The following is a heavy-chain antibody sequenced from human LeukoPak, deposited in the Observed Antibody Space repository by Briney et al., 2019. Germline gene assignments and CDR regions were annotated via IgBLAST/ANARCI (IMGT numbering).Heavy chain of an antibody. CDR2: TYYRSKWYD. D-gene: IGHD5-24*01. J-gene: IGHJ4*02. CDR1: GDSVFSNSAA. Sequence: SSQTLSLTCGIPGDSVFSNSAAWNWIRQSPSRGLEWLGRTYYRSKWYDEYAPSVQSRTTIKADTSKNQFSLQLNSVTPEDTAMYYCARDGAPINTMLDCWGQGILVTVSS. CDR3: ARDGAPINTMLDC. V-gene: IGHV6-1*01.